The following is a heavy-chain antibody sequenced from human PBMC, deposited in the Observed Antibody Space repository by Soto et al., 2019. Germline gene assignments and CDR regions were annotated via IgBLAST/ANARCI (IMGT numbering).Heavy chain of an antibody. D-gene: IGHD3-10*01. Sequence: QVQLVQSGAEVKKPGASVKVSCKASGYTFSSYAISWVRQAPGQGLEWMGWISAYTGNTNYAQTIQGRVTLTTDTFTSTAYMEMRRLRSTATAVYYCARGSLPRGANHDWFDPWGQRTLVTVSS. J-gene: IGHJ5*02. CDR1: GYTFSSYA. V-gene: IGHV1-18*01. CDR2: ISAYTGNT. CDR3: ARGSLPRGANHDWFDP.